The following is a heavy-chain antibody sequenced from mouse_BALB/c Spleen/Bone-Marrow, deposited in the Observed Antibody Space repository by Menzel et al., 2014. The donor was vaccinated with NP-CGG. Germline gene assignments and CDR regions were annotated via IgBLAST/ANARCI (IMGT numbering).Heavy chain of an antibody. J-gene: IGHJ4*01. D-gene: IGHD2-1*01. V-gene: IGHV5-6-4*01. CDR3: TRDGKGNYDYAMDY. CDR1: GFTFSSYT. CDR2: ISSGGSYT. Sequence: DVQLVESGGGLVKPGGSLKLSCAASGFTFSSYTMSWVRQTPEKRLEWVATISSGGSYTYYPDSVKGRFTISRDNAKNTLYLQMSSLKSEDTATYCCTRDGKGNYDYAMDYWGQGTSVTVSS.